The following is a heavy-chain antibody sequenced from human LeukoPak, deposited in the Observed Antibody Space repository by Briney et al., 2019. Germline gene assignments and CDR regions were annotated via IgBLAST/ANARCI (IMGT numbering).Heavy chain of an antibody. D-gene: IGHD4-17*01. CDR1: GFTFSSYA. CDR3: ARDPWGIYGDYGVDY. V-gene: IGHV3-30*04. Sequence: GGSLRLSCAAPGFTFSSYAMHWVRQAPGKGLEWVAVISYDGSNKYYADSVKGRFTISRDNSKNTLYPQMNSLRAEDTAVYYCARDPWGIYGDYGVDYWGQGTLVTVSS. CDR2: ISYDGSNK. J-gene: IGHJ4*02.